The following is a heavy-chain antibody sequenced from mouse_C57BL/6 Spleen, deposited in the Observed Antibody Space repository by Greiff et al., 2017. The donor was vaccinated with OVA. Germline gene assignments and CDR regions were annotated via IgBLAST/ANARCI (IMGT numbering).Heavy chain of an antibody. J-gene: IGHJ4*01. CDR3: ARDAPIYYDYDGAMDY. Sequence: EVNVVESEGGLVQPGSSMKLSCTASGFTFSDYYMAWVRQVPEKGLEWVANINYDGSSTYYLDSLKSRFIISRDNAKNILYLQMSSLKSEDTATYYCARDAPIYYDYDGAMDYWGQGTSVTVSS. V-gene: IGHV5-16*01. CDR2: INYDGSST. D-gene: IGHD2-4*01. CDR1: GFTFSDYY.